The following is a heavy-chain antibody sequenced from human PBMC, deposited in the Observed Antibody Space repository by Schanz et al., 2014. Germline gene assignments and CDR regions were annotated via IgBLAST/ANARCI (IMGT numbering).Heavy chain of an antibody. Sequence: EVQLLESGGGLVQPGGSLRLSCEASGFDFNSYSMNWVRQVPGKGLEWLSYIATSSSTRHYADSVKGRVTISRDNSENTLYLQMNSLSADDTAVYYCAKDPSHGDYDYYFDYWGQGTLVTVSS. D-gene: IGHD3-22*01. J-gene: IGHJ4*02. CDR2: IATSSSTR. CDR1: GFDFNSYS. CDR3: AKDPSHGDYDYYFDY. V-gene: IGHV3-48*01.